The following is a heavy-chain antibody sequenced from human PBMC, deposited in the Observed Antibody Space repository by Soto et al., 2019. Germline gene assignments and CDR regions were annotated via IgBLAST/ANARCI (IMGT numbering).Heavy chain of an antibody. Sequence: SETLSLTCTVSGGSITSGSWSWIRQSPGKGLEWIGYIYYGGNTDYNPSLESRVTISLDSSKNQFSLKVRSVTAADTAVYYCARAWRGRKFAKWGQGALVTISS. V-gene: IGHV4-59*01. D-gene: IGHD1-1*01. CDR3: ARAWRGRKFAK. CDR1: GGSITSGS. CDR2: IYYGGNT. J-gene: IGHJ4*01.